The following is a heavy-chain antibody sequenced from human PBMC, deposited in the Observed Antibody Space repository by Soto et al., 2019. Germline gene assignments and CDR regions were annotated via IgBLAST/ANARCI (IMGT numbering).Heavy chain of an antibody. J-gene: IGHJ4*02. V-gene: IGHV3-23*01. CDR1: GVSVVSNA. Sequence: SMGLSCAASGVSVVSNAVGLVCQNTRNGLEWVSGITASGAGTYYLDSVRGRFTISRDNSENTLFLQMNSLRAEDTAVYFCAREIADSGLVAAVFDSWSQGTLVTVSS. CDR3: AREIADSGLVAAVFDS. D-gene: IGHD2-21*01. CDR2: ITASGAGT.